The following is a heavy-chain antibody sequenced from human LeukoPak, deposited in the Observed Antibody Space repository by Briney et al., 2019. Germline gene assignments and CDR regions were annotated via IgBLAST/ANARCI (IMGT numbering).Heavy chain of an antibody. V-gene: IGHV3-33*01. CDR3: ARRYYYGSADYYGMDV. D-gene: IGHD3-10*01. Sequence: PGGSLRLSCAASGFTFSSYGMHWVRQAPGKGLEWVAVIWYDGSNKYYADSVKGRFTISRDSSKNTLYLQMDSLRAEDTAVYYCARRYYYGSADYYGMDVWGQGTTVTVSS. J-gene: IGHJ6*02. CDR2: IWYDGSNK. CDR1: GFTFSSYG.